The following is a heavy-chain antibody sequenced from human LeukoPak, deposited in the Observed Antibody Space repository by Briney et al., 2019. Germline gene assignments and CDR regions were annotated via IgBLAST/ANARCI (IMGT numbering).Heavy chain of an antibody. CDR1: GFTFSSYA. CDR3: ARDPSSSRYYYYYMDV. CDR2: ISYDGSNK. V-gene: IGHV3-30*04. Sequence: PGGSLRLSCAASGFTFSSYAMHWVRQAPGKWLEWVAVISYDGSNKYYADSVKGRFTISRDNSKNTLYLQMNSLRAEDTAVYYCARDPSSSRYYYYYMDVWGKGTTVTVSS. D-gene: IGHD6-6*01. J-gene: IGHJ6*03.